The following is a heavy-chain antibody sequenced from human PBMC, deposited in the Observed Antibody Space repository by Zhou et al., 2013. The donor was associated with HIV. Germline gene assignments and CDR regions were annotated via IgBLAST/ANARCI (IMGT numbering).Heavy chain of an antibody. Sequence: QVQLVQSGAEVKKPGASVKVSCKASGYTFTSYYMHWVRQAPGQGLEWMGIINPSGGSTSYAQKFQGRVTMTRDTSTSTVYMELSSLRSEDTAVYYCARDLDSGSYGNDAFDIWGQGTMVTVSS. CDR1: GYTFTSYY. V-gene: IGHV1-46*01. CDR2: INPSGGST. CDR3: ARDLDSGSYGNDAFDI. J-gene: IGHJ3*02. D-gene: IGHD1-26*01.